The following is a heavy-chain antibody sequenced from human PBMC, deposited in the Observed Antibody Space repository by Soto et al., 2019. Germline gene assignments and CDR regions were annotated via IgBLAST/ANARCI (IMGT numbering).Heavy chain of an antibody. Sequence: ASVKVSCKASGYTFFTYDISWVRQAPGQGLEWMGWISTYSGDTKYAQKFQGRVAMTTDTSTTTAYLELRSLRSDDTAVYYCARHHGPTTSENWFDPWGQGTLVTVSS. CDR2: ISTYSGDT. CDR1: GYTFFTYD. D-gene: IGHD5-12*01. J-gene: IGHJ5*02. V-gene: IGHV1-18*01. CDR3: ARHHGPTTSENWFDP.